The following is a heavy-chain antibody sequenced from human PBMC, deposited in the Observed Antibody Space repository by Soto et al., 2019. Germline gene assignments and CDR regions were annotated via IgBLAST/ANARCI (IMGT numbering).Heavy chain of an antibody. CDR2: IYHSGTT. Sequence: PSETLSLTCAVSGGSISSSNWWSWVRQPPGKGLEWIGEIYHSGTTYYNPSLKSRVTISVDRSKNQFSLKLSSVTAADTAVYYCARHFSVDYFDYWGQGALVTVSS. V-gene: IGHV4-4*02. J-gene: IGHJ4*02. CDR3: ARHFSVDYFDY. CDR1: GGSISSSNW.